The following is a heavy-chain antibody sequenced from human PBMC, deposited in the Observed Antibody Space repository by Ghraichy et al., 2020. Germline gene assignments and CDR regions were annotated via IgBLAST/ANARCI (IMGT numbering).Heavy chain of an antibody. CDR2: INDGGST. D-gene: IGHD2/OR15-2a*01. J-gene: IGHJ6*02. CDR3: ARYVPRAFNSRGENFYYSLDV. V-gene: IGHV4-34*10. CDR1: GGSFSGLD. Sequence: SETLSLTCGVSGGSFSGLDWTWIRQSPGKGLEWIGEINDGGSTSYNPSLRSRVTMSIDTSKRQFSLNLWSVTAADTGVYYCARYVPRAFNSRGENFYYSLDVWDQGTTVTVSS.